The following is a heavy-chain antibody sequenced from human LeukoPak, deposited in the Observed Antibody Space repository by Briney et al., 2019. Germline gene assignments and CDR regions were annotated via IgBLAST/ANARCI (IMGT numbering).Heavy chain of an antibody. J-gene: IGHJ5*02. CDR1: GFTFSNYG. CDR2: ISYDGSNK. D-gene: IGHD2-2*01. V-gene: IGHV3-30*18. Sequence: HPGGSLRLSCAASGFTFSNYGMHWVRQAPGKGLEWVAVISYDGSNKYYADSVKGRFTISRDNSKNTLYLQMNSLRAEDTAVYYCAKVSVGYCSSTSCYELDPWGQGTLVTVSS. CDR3: AKVSVGYCSSTSCYELDP.